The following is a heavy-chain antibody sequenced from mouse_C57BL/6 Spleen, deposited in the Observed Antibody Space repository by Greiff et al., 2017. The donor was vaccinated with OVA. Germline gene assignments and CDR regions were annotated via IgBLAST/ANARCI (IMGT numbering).Heavy chain of an antibody. D-gene: IGHD1-1*01. CDR3: ARDSYYGSGSYWYFDV. CDR1: GFTFSSYA. V-gene: IGHV5-4*01. CDR2: ISDGGSYT. J-gene: IGHJ1*03. Sequence: EVKLMESGGGLVKPGGSLKLSCAASGFTFSSYAMSWVRQTPEKRLEWVATISDGGSYTYYPDNVKGRFTISRDNAKNNLYLQMSHLKSEDTAMYYCARDSYYGSGSYWYFDVWGTGTTVTVSS.